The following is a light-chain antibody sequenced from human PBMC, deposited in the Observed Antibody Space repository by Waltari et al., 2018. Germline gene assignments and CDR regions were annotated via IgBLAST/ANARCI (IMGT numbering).Light chain of an antibody. J-gene: IGKJ5*01. V-gene: IGKV1-39*01. CDR1: QSISSY. CDR3: QQSYSTPRVT. Sequence: DIQMTQSPSSLSASVGDRVTITCRASQSISSYLNWYQQKPGKAPKVLIYAASSLQSGVPSRVSGSGSGTEFTLTISSLQPEDFATYYCQQSYSTPRVTFGQGTRLEIK. CDR2: AAS.